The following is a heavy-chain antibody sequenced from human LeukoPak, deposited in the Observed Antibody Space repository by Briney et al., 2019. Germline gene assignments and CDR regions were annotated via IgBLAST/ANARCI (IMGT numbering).Heavy chain of an antibody. D-gene: IGHD4-17*01. CDR1: EFTFSDFW. Sequence: PGGSLRLSCVASEFTFSDFWMSWVRQAPGKGLEWVANIKQDGTEKYYVDSVKGRFTVSRDNAKNSLDLQMNSVRAEDTAVYYCVRAIDYGYPGGYWGQGPLVTVSS. CDR3: VRAIDYGYPGGY. CDR2: IKQDGTEK. V-gene: IGHV3-7*01. J-gene: IGHJ4*02.